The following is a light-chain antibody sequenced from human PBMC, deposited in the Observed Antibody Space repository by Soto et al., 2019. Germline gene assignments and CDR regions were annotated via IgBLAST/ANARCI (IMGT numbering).Light chain of an antibody. J-gene: IGLJ2*01. CDR1: SRDVGGYNY. Sequence: QSALTQPASVSGSPGQSITISCTGTSRDVGGYNYVSWYQQHPGNAPKLMIYDVSNRPSGVSNRFSGSKSGNTASLTISGLQAEDEADYYCSSYTSSSVVFGGGTKLTVL. CDR2: DVS. CDR3: SSYTSSSVV. V-gene: IGLV2-14*01.